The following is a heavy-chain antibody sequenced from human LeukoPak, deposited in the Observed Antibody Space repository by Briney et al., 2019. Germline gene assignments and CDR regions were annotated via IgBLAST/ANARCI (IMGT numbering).Heavy chain of an antibody. J-gene: IGHJ3*02. CDR1: GFTFSSYS. CDR3: ARDPVGAIVGDAFDI. V-gene: IGHV3-21*01. CDR2: ISSSSSYI. Sequence: GGSLRPSCAASGFTFSSYSMNWVRQAPGKGLEWVSSISSSSSYIYYADSVKGRFTISRDNAKNSLYLQMNSLRAEDTAVYYCARDPVGAIVGDAFDIWGQGTMVTVSS. D-gene: IGHD1-26*01.